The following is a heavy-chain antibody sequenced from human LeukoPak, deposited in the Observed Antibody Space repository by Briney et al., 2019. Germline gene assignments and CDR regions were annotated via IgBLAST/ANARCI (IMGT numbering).Heavy chain of an antibody. CDR1: GGSISSYY. Sequence: SETLSLTCTVSGGSISSYYWSWIRQPAGKGLEWIGRIYTSGSTNYNPSLKSRVTMSVDTSKNKFSLKLSSVTAADTAVYYCARDRSSGWYGLGHKYYFDYWGQGTLVTVSS. V-gene: IGHV4-4*07. CDR3: ARDRSSGWYGLGHKYYFDY. CDR2: IYTSGST. D-gene: IGHD6-19*01. J-gene: IGHJ4*02.